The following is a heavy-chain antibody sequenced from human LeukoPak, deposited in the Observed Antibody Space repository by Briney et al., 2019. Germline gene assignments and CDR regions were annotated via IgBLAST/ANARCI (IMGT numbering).Heavy chain of an antibody. V-gene: IGHV1-8*01. CDR3: ARAYDYVWGSYRQTAHYYFDY. Sequence: ASVKVSCKASGYTFTSYDINWVRQATGQGLEWMGWMNPNSGNTGYAQKFQGRVTMTRNTSISTAYMELSSLRSEDTAVYYCARAYDYVWGSYRQTAHYYFDYWGQGTLVTVSS. CDR1: GYTFTSYD. CDR2: MNPNSGNT. D-gene: IGHD3-16*02. J-gene: IGHJ4*02.